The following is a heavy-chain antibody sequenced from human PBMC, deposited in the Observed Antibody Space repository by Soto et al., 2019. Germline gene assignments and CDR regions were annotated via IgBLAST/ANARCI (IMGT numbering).Heavy chain of an antibody. D-gene: IGHD3-22*01. Sequence: GSLRLGCAASGXNLSKFSMAWVRRAPGRGLELLAAVSGDGKSTYYADSANGRFPISRENSRNTVSLLLTSLTVDGTAIYYCCKTTSFYFDNGALLFSWGHGTLVTVSS. CDR2: VSGDGKST. CDR1: GXNLSKFS. J-gene: IGHJ5*01. V-gene: IGHV3-23*01. CDR3: CKTTSFYFDNGALLFS.